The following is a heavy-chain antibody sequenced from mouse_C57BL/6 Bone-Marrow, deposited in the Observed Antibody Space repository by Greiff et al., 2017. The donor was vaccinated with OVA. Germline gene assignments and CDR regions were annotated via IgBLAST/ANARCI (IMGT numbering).Heavy chain of an antibody. CDR1: GFTFSDAW. D-gene: IGHD3-2*02. J-gene: IGHJ4*01. CDR2: IRNKANNHAT. CDR3: TRGDSSGCAMDY. Sequence: EVMLVESGGGLVQPGGSMKLSCAASGFTFSDAWMDWVRQSPEKGLEWVAEIRNKANNHATYYAESVKGRFTISRDDSKSSVYLQMNSLRAEDTGIYYCTRGDSSGCAMDYWGQGTSVTVSS. V-gene: IGHV6-6*01.